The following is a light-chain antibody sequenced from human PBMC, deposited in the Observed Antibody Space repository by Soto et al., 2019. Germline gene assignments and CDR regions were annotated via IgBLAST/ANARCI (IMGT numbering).Light chain of an antibody. Sequence: QSVLTQPPSAYGTPGQRVTIACYASSSNIGSNTVNWYQHLPGTAPKLLIYSNNQRPSGVPDRFSGSKSGTSASLAISGLQSEDEADYYCAAWDDSLNGPGVVFGGGTKLTVL. J-gene: IGLJ2*01. CDR2: SNN. V-gene: IGLV1-44*01. CDR3: AAWDDSLNGPGVV. CDR1: SSNIGSNT.